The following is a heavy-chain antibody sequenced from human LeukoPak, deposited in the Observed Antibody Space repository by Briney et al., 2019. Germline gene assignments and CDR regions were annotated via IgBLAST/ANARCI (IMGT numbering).Heavy chain of an antibody. CDR3: ARGSSYYGMDV. V-gene: IGHV4-34*01. CDR2: IYHSGST. CDR1: GGSFSGYY. Sequence: SETLSLTCAVYGGSFSGYYWSWIRQPPGKGLEWIGYIYHSGSTYYNPSLKSRVTISVDRSKYQFSLKLSSVTAADTAVYYCARGSSYYGMDVWGQGTTVTVSS. J-gene: IGHJ6*02.